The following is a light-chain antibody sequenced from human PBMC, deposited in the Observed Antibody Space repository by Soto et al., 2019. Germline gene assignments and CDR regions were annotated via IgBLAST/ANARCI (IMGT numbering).Light chain of an antibody. CDR1: SSDVGGYNY. V-gene: IGLV2-11*01. CDR2: DVS. CDR3: CSYAGSPRYV. J-gene: IGLJ1*01. Sequence: QSVLNQPRSVSGSPGQSVTISCTGTSSDVGGYNYVSWYQQHPGKAPKVMIYDVSERPSLVTDGFSGSKSANTASLTISGLQAEDEADYYCCSYAGSPRYVFGTGTKLTV.